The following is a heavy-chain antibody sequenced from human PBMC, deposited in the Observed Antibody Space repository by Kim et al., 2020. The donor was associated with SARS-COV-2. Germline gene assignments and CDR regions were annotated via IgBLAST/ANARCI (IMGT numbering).Heavy chain of an antibody. V-gene: IGHV3-23*01. D-gene: IGHD3-10*01. J-gene: IGHJ4*02. Sequence: YYADAVKGLCTISRDNSKSTLYLQMNSRRAEDTAVYYCAKVPGKGFGESYWGQGTLVTVSS. CDR3: AKVPGKGFGESY.